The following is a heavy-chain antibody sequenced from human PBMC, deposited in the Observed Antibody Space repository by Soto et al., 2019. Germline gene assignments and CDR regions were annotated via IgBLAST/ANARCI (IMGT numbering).Heavy chain of an antibody. D-gene: IGHD4-4*01. Sequence: QVQLQESGPGLVKPSQTLSLTCSVSGGSINSDEYYWSWIRQPPGGGLEWIGHVYYTGSTSYSPSLKSRLTISIDTSKNQFSLRLTSVSAADAAVYCCARDRSNSPDLFDSWGQGTLVAVSS. V-gene: IGHV4-30-4*01. J-gene: IGHJ4*02. CDR2: VYYTGST. CDR1: GGSINSDEYY. CDR3: ARDRSNSPDLFDS.